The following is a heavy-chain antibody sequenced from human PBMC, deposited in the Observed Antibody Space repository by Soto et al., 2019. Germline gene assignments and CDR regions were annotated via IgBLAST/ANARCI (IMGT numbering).Heavy chain of an antibody. CDR1: GGSISSDGDYYR. J-gene: IGHJ4*02. V-gene: IGHV4-31*03. CDR3: ARVRENYFDS. Sequence: QMQLQESGPGLVSPSQTLSLTCTVSGGSISSDGDYYRWSWIRQHPGKGLEWIGYIYDSGSPYYHPSLERRVTVSVDTSKNQFSLKLSSLTAADTAVYYCARVRENYFDSWGQGILVTVSS. CDR2: IYDSGSP.